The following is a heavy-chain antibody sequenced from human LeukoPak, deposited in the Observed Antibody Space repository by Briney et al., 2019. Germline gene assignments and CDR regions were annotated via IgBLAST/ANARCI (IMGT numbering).Heavy chain of an antibody. V-gene: IGHV4-30-4*08. D-gene: IGHD1-26*01. CDR2: IYYSGST. CDR1: GGSISSGDYY. Sequence: TLSLTCTVSGGSISSGDYYWSWIRQPPGKGLEWIGYIYYSGSTYYNPSLKSRVTISVDTSKNQFSLKLSSVTAADTAVYYCARSEWELGAFDIWGQGTMVTVSS. CDR3: ARSEWELGAFDI. J-gene: IGHJ3*02.